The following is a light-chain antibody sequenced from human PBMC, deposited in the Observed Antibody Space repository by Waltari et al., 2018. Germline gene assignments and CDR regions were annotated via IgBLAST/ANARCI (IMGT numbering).Light chain of an antibody. J-gene: IGLJ1*01. CDR1: NIGSKN. CDR2: SDT. Sequence: SYVLTQPPSVSVAPGKTARITCGGNNIGSKNVYWYQQKTGQAPALVIYSDTNRPPGIPERFSGSNSGNTATLTISRVEAGDEADYYCQVWDSNSDHQVFGTGTKVTVL. CDR3: QVWDSNSDHQV. V-gene: IGLV3-21*04.